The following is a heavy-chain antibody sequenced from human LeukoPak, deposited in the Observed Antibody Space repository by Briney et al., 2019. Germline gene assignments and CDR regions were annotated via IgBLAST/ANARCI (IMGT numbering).Heavy chain of an antibody. V-gene: IGHV1-69*13. CDR2: IIPIFGTA. D-gene: IGHD6-13*01. J-gene: IGHJ6*03. CDR1: GGTFSSYA. Sequence: ASVKVSCKASGGTFSSYAISWVRQAPGQGLEWMGRIIPIFGTANYAQKFQGRVTITADESTSTAYMELSSLRSEDTAVYYCARASDGYSRVWEAYYYIDVTGKGDTVTVSS. CDR3: ARASDGYSRVWEAYYYIDV.